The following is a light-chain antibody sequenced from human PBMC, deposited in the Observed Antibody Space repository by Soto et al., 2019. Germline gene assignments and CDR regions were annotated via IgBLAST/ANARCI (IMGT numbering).Light chain of an antibody. CDR3: SSYAGSNNSNVV. V-gene: IGLV2-8*01. CDR2: EVS. CDR1: SSDVGGYNY. Sequence: QSALTQPPSASGSPEQSVTISCTGTSSDVGGYNYVSWYQQHPGKAPKLMIYEVSKRPSGVTDRFSGSKSGNTASLTVSGLQAEDEADYYCSSYAGSNNSNVVFGGGTKVTVL. J-gene: IGLJ2*01.